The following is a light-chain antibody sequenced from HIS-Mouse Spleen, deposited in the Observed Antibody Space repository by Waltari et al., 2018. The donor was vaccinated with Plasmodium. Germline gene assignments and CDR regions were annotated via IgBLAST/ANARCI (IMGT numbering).Light chain of an antibody. V-gene: IGKV1-9*01. CDR1: QGISSY. CDR3: QQLNSYPLT. J-gene: IGKJ4*01. CDR2: AAS. Sequence: DIQLTQSPSFLSASVGDRVTITCRDSQGISSYLAWYQQIPGKAPKLLIYAASTLQSGVPSSFSGSGSGTEFTLTISSLQPEDFATYYCQQLNSYPLTFGGGTKVEIK.